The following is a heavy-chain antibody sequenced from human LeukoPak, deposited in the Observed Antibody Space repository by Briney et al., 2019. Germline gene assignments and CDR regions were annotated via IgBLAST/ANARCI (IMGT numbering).Heavy chain of an antibody. Sequence: GGSLRLSCAASGFTFSSYAMHWVRQAPGKGLEYVSAISSNGGSTYYANSVKGRFTISRDNSKNTLYLQMGSLRAEDMAVYYCARGGTAYNWNYDLGDYWGQGTLVTVSS. V-gene: IGHV3-64*01. D-gene: IGHD1-7*01. CDR1: GFTFSSYA. CDR3: ARGGTAYNWNYDLGDY. J-gene: IGHJ4*02. CDR2: ISSNGGST.